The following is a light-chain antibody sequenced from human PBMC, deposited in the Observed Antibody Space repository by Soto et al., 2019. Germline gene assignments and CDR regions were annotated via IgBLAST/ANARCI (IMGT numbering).Light chain of an antibody. Sequence: QSALTQPASVSGSLGQSITISCTGTSSDVGSHNLVSWYQQHPGTAPKLMIYEGNKRYSGVSNRFSGSKSGNTASLTISGLQAEDETDYYCCSYVGSSTSWVFGGGTQLTVL. J-gene: IGLJ3*02. CDR2: EGN. V-gene: IGLV2-23*01. CDR1: SSDVGSHNL. CDR3: CSYVGSSTSWV.